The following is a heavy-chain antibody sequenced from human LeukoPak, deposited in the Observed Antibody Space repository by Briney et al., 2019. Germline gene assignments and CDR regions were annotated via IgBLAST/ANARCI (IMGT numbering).Heavy chain of an antibody. D-gene: IGHD3-16*01. J-gene: IGHJ4*02. CDR2: VDPTDSYA. Sequence: GESLKISCKASGYSFTNYYITWVRQMPGEGLECMGSVDPTDSYANYSPSFQGHVTISADKSISTAYLHWSSLRASDTAMYYCARLGSSHYFDYWGRGALVTVSS. CDR3: ARLGSSHYFDY. V-gene: IGHV5-10-1*01. CDR1: GYSFTNYY.